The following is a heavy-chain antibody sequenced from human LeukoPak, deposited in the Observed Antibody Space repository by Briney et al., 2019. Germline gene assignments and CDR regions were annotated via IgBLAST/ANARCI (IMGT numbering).Heavy chain of an antibody. CDR1: GYSFTSYW. J-gene: IGHJ4*02. V-gene: IGHV5-51*01. D-gene: IGHD2-15*01. CDR3: ARITRYCSGGSCYFHYFDY. Sequence: GASLKISCKGSGYSFTSYWIGWVRQMPGKGLEWMGIIYPGDSDTRYSPSFQGQVTISADKSISTAYLQWSSLKASDTAMYYCARITRYCSGGSCYFHYFDYWGQGTLVTVSS. CDR2: IYPGDSDT.